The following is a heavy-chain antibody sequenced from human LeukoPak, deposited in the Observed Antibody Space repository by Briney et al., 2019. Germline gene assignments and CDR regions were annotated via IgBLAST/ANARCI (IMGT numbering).Heavy chain of an antibody. CDR1: GGSIGSYY. CDR2: IYYSGST. CDR3: ASLGYSYGYHYFDY. J-gene: IGHJ4*02. Sequence: SETLSLTCTVSGGSIGSYYWSWIRQPPGKGLGWIGYIYYSGSTNYNPSLKSRVTISVDTSKNQFSVKLSSVTAADTAVYYCASLGYSYGYHYFDYWGQGTLVTVSS. D-gene: IGHD5-18*01. V-gene: IGHV4-59*01.